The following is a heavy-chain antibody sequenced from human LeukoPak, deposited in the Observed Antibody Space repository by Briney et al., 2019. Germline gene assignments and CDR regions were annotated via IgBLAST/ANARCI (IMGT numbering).Heavy chain of an antibody. CDR2: IYTSGST. CDR3: ARDSYCGGDCYYSY. D-gene: IGHD2-21*01. Sequence: SETLSLTCTVSGGSISSGSYYWSWIRQPAGKGLEWIGRIYTSGSTNYNPSLKSRVTISVDTSKNQFSLKLSSVTAADTAVYYCARDSYCGGDCYYSYWGQGTLVTASS. V-gene: IGHV4-61*02. J-gene: IGHJ4*02. CDR1: GGSISSGSYY.